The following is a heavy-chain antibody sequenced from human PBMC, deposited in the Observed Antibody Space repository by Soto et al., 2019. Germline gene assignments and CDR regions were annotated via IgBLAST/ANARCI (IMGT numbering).Heavy chain of an antibody. J-gene: IGHJ5*02. D-gene: IGHD3-3*01. V-gene: IGHV1-18*04. CDR3: ARDPSSYYDFWSGYYPELLDP. CDR2: ISAYNGNT. CDR1: GYTFTSYG. Sequence: GASVKVSCKASGYTFTSYGISWVRQAPGQGLEWMGWISAYNGNTNYAQKLQGRVTMTTDTSTSTAYMELRSLRSDDTAVYYCARDPSSYYDFWSGYYPELLDPWGQGTLVTVSS.